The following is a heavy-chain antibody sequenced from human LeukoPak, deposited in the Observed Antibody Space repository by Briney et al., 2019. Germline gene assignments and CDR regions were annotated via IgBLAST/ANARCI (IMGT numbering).Heavy chain of an antibody. J-gene: IGHJ4*02. CDR2: IYYSGST. D-gene: IGHD5-18*01. Sequence: SETLSLTCTVSGGSISSYYWSWIRQPPGKGLEWVGYIYYSGSTNYNPSLKSRVTISVDTSKNQFSLKLSSVTAADTAVYYCARGTIQLWLNYFDYWGQGTLVTVSS. CDR3: ARGTIQLWLNYFDY. V-gene: IGHV4-59*01. CDR1: GGSISSYY.